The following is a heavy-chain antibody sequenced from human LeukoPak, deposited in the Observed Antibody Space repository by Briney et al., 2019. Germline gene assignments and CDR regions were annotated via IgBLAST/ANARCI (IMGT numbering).Heavy chain of an antibody. CDR2: IYSGGLT. Sequence: GGSLRLSCAASGFTFSNYYMTWVRQAPGKGLEWVSIIYSGGLTYYADSVQGRFTISRDESRNSVFLHLNSLRHEDTAVYYCARAARKVGSGLDPWGLGTLVTVSS. V-gene: IGHV3-53*01. CDR1: GFTFSNYY. CDR3: ARAARKVGSGLDP. D-gene: IGHD3-3*01. J-gene: IGHJ5*02.